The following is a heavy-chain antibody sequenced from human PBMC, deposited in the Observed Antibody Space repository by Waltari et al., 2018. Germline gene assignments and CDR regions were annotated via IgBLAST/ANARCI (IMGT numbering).Heavy chain of an antibody. CDR1: GGSISSSSYY. D-gene: IGHD3-9*01. Sequence: QLQLQESGPGLVKPSETLSLTCTVSGGSISSSSYYWGWIRPPPGKGLEWIGSIYYSGSTYYNPSLESRVTISVDTSKNQFSLKLSSVTAADTAVYYCASETANPTGYYPFDYWGQGTLVTVSS. J-gene: IGHJ4*02. V-gene: IGHV4-39*07. CDR3: ASETANPTGYYPFDY. CDR2: IYYSGST.